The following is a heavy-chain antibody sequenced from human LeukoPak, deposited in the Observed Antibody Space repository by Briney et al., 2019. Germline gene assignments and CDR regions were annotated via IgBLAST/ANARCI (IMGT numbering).Heavy chain of an antibody. CDR1: GYTFTSYD. CDR2: IIPIFGTA. J-gene: IGHJ4*02. Sequence: ASVKVSCKASGYTFTSYDISWVRQAPGQGLEWMGGIIPIFGTANYAQKFQGRVTITADKSTSTAYMELSSLRSEDTAVYYCARVTISPFDDMYDTVDYWGQGTLVTVSS. CDR3: ARVTISPFDDMYDTVDY. D-gene: IGHD3-10*01. V-gene: IGHV1-69*06.